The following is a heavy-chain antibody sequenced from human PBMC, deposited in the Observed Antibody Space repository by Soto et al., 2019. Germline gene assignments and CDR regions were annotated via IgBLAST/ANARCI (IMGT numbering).Heavy chain of an antibody. CDR3: VRDSHGDY. Sequence: EVQLVDSGGGPVQPGGSLRLSCAGSGFTFSNYWMHWVRQAPGKGLEWVSRIDHDGPTDYADSVRGRFTISRDNAENTLYLQMNSLRPEDTAVYYCVRDSHGDYWGQGTLVTVSS. J-gene: IGHJ4*02. CDR1: GFTFSNYW. V-gene: IGHV3-74*01. CDR2: IDHDGPT.